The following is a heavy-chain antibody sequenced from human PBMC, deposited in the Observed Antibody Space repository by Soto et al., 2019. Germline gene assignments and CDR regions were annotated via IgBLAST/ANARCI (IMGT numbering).Heavy chain of an antibody. CDR2: IIPIFGTA. CDR3: ATCSGGSCFPKTSRGIVDV. Sequence: QVQLVQSGAEVKKPGSSVKVSCKASGGTFSSYAISWVRQAPGQGLEWRGGIIPIFGTANYAQKFQGRVTITADESTSTAYMELSSLRSEDTAVYYCATCSGGSCFPKTSRGIVDVWGQGTTVTVSS. V-gene: IGHV1-69*01. J-gene: IGHJ6*02. D-gene: IGHD2-15*01. CDR1: GGTFSSYA.